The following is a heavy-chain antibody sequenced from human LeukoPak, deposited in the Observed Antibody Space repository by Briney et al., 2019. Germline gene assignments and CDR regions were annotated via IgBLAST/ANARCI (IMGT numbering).Heavy chain of an antibody. D-gene: IGHD2-15*01. CDR3: ARSTAYCSGGSCFTKNSPWYFDL. J-gene: IGHJ2*01. V-gene: IGHV4-31*03. CDR2: IYYSGST. Sequence: SETLSLTCTVSGGSISSGGYYWRWIRQHPGKGLEWIGYIYYSGSTYYNPSLKSRVTISVDTSKNQFSLKLSSVTAADTAVYYCARSTAYCSGGSCFTKNSPWYFDLWGRGTLVTVSS. CDR1: GGSISSGGYY.